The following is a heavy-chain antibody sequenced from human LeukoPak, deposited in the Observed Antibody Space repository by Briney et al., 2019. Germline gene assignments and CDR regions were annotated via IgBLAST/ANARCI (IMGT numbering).Heavy chain of an antibody. D-gene: IGHD2-21*01. CDR3: VRVLRVNPLSMDD. Sequence: PGGSLRLSCAASGFTFSSYSMHWVRKAPGKGLVWVSHISSNCSTINYADSVKGRFTISRDNAKNTLYLQMNRLRDEDTAVYYCVRVLRVNPLSMDDWGQGTPVTVSS. CDR1: GFTFSSYS. CDR2: ISSNCSTI. J-gene: IGHJ6*02. V-gene: IGHV3-48*02.